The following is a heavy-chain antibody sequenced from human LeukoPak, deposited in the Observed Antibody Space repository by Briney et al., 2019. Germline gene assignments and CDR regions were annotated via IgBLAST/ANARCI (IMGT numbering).Heavy chain of an antibody. D-gene: IGHD1-26*01. V-gene: IGHV4-39*02. CDR3: ARDREVGATGYYFDN. CDR1: GASISSSNYY. J-gene: IGHJ4*02. CDR2: IYHSGRT. Sequence: PSETLSLTCSVSGASISSSNYYWAWIRQPPGKGLEWIGSIYHSGRTYYNPSLKSRVTISVDTSKNQFSLKLSSVTAADTAVYYCARDREVGATGYYFDNWGQGTLVTVSS.